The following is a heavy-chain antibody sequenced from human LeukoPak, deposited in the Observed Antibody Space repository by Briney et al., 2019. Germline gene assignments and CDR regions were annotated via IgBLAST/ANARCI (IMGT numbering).Heavy chain of an antibody. CDR3: AKDMGDGYNWEYFDY. CDR2: ISWNSGSI. Sequence: PGGSLRLSCAASGFTFDDYAMHWVRQAPGKGLEWVSGISWNSGSIGYADSVKGRFTISRDNAKNSLYLQMNSLRAEDTALYYCAKDMGDGYNWEYFDYWGQGTLVTVSS. CDR1: GFTFDDYA. V-gene: IGHV3-9*01. D-gene: IGHD5-24*01. J-gene: IGHJ4*02.